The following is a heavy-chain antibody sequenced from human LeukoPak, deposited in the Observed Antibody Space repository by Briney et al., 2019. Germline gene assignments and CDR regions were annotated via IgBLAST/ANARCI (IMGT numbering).Heavy chain of an antibody. CDR3: ARDLSATTDYGDYEFPAQNYYYGMDV. J-gene: IGHJ6*02. CDR2: IKQDGSEK. V-gene: IGHV3-7*01. Sequence: GGSLRLSCAASGFTFSSYWMSWVRQAPGKGLEWVANIKQDGSEKYYVDSVKGRFTISRDNSKNTLYLQMNSLRAEDTAVYYCARDLSATTDYGDYEFPAQNYYYGMDVWGQGTTVTVSS. D-gene: IGHD4-17*01. CDR1: GFTFSSYW.